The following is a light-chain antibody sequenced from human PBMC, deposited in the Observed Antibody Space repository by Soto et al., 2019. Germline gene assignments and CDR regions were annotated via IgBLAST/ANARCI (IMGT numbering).Light chain of an antibody. CDR2: DVS. J-gene: IGLJ1*01. CDR3: SSFRSSSTSYV. V-gene: IGLV2-14*03. Sequence: QSAMTQPACVSGPQGQSLTISCTGTSSDIGDSNYVSWYQQHPGKAPKLVIYDVSNRPSGVSNRFSGSKSANTASLTISGLQAEDEADYSCSSFRSSSTSYVFGTGT. CDR1: SSDIGDSNY.